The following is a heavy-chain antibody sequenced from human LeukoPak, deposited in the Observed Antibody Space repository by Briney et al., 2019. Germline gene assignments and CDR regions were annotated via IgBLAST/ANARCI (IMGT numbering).Heavy chain of an antibody. D-gene: IGHD3-10*01. CDR1: GGSVSSGDYH. Sequence: PSQTLSLTCTVSGGSVSSGDYHWSWIRQPPGKGLEWMGNIYYSGSTHYNPSLKSRLTISVDTSKDQFSLKLSSVTAADTAVYYCARDRRYYYGSGSPDVFDIWGQGTMVTVSS. J-gene: IGHJ3*02. CDR2: IYYSGST. CDR3: ARDRRYYYGSGSPDVFDI. V-gene: IGHV4-30-4*01.